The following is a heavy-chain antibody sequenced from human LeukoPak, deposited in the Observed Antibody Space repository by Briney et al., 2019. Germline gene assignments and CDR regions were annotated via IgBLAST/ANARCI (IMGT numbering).Heavy chain of an antibody. Sequence: GGSLRLSCAASGFSFSSHGMNWVRQAPGKGLEWVSGISSSGGTTYYADSVKGRFTISRDNSKNTLYLQMNSLRAEDTAVYSGAKEIWPTVTTPGWTYFDYWGQGALVTVSS. CDR2: ISSSGGTT. CDR1: GFSFSSHG. J-gene: IGHJ4*02. CDR3: AKEIWPTVTTPGWTYFDY. V-gene: IGHV3-23*01. D-gene: IGHD4-17*01.